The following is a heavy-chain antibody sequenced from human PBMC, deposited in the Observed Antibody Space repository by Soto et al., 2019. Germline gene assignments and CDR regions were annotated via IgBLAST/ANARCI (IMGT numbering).Heavy chain of an antibody. CDR2: IDWDDDK. CDR3: GRTFFFSGRYYYYYMDV. V-gene: IGHV2-70*11. D-gene: IGHD3-10*01. J-gene: IGHJ6*03. CDR1: GFSLSTSGMC. Sequence: GSGPTLVNPTQTLTLTCTFSGFSLSTSGMCVSWIRQPPGKALEWLARIDWDDDKYYSTSLKTRLTISKDTSKNQVVLTMTNMDLVDTAKYYGGRTFFFSGRYYYYYMDVWCKGTSVT.